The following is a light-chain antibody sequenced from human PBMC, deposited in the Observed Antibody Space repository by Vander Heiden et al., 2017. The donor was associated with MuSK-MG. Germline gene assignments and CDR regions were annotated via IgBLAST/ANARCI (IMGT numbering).Light chain of an antibody. J-gene: IGKJ4*01. CDR2: AAS. CDR1: QTINSY. CDR3: QQSESTPLT. Sequence: DIQMTQSPSSLSASVGDRVTITCQASQTINSYLNWYQQKPGKAPKLLIYAASSLQTGVPSRFSGSGSGTDLTLTISSLQPEDIATYYCQQSESTPLTFGSGTKVEIK. V-gene: IGKV1-39*01.